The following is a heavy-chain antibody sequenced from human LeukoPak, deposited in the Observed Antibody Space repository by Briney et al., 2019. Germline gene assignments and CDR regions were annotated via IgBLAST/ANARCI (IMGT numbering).Heavy chain of an antibody. D-gene: IGHD2/OR15-2a*01. CDR3: ARDSGVSTPLDH. CDR1: GFTFSDYW. V-gene: IGHV3-74*03. CDR2: ITHGGDSA. Sequence: GGSLRLSCQASGFTFSDYWIHWVRQAPGKGLVWVSRITHGGDSAEYAGSVGRRFTTSRDNAKNTVYLQLNILRAEDTAVYYCARDSGVSTPLDHWGQGALVTVSS. J-gene: IGHJ4*02.